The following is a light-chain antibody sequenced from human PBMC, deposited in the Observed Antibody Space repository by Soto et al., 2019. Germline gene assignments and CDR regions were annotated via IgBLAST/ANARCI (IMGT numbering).Light chain of an antibody. CDR3: QSYDSSLSGYV. CDR2: DVS. Sequence: QSALTQPRSVSGSPGQSVTISCTGTSSDVGGYNYVSWYQQHPGKAPKFMIYDVSQRPSGVPARFSGSKSGNTASLTITGLQAEDEADYYCQSYDSSLSGYVFGTGTKLTVL. V-gene: IGLV2-11*01. CDR1: SSDVGGYNY. J-gene: IGLJ1*01.